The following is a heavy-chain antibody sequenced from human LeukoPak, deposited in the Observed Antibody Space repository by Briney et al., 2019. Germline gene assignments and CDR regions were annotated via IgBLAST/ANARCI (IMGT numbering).Heavy chain of an antibody. V-gene: IGHV3-74*03. CDR2: INSDGSRR. CDR1: GFNFSIYW. J-gene: IGHJ5*02. CDR3: TRGGYCGADNCYSGGDYFDP. D-gene: IGHD2-15*01. Sequence: GGSLRLSCAASGFNFSIYWMHWVRQAPGKGLVWVSRINSDGSRRMYADSVKGRFTISRDNAKNTLYLQMNSLRAEDTATYFCTRGGYCGADNCYSGGDYFDPWGQGTLVTVSS.